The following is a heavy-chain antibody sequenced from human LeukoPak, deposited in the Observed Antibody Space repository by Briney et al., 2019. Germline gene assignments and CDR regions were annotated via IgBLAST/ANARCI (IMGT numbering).Heavy chain of an antibody. CDR3: ARDLLNHIEPYYYMDV. D-gene: IGHD1-14*01. V-gene: IGHV4-38-2*02. CDR2: IYHSGST. CDR1: GYSISSGYY. J-gene: IGHJ6*03. Sequence: PSETLSLTCTVSGYSISSGYYWGWIRQPPGKGLEWIGSIYHSGSTYYNPSLKSRVTISVDTSKNQFSLKLSSVTAADTAVYYCARDLLNHIEPYYYMDVWGKGTTVTVSS.